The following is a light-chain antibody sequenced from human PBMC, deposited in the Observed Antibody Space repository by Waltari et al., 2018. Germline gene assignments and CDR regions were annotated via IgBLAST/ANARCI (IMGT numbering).Light chain of an antibody. V-gene: IGKV3-11*01. CDR2: DAS. Sequence: VLTQSPATLSSSLGERATLSCRASQSVSNYLAWYQQKPGQAPRLLIFDASNRATGIPARCSGSGSGTEFSPTISSLEPEDFSVYYCRQRGTYLGLTFGGGTKVDIK. CDR3: RQRGTYLGLT. J-gene: IGKJ4*01. CDR1: QSVSNY.